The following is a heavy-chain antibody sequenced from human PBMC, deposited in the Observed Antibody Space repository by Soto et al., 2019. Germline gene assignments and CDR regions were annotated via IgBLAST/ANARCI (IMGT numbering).Heavy chain of an antibody. D-gene: IGHD3-10*01. V-gene: IGHV1-18*01. CDR1: GYTFTSYG. CDR2: ISAYNGNT. CDR3: ARDRTPNPWTTGHVLLWFGELSDTPYYYYGMDV. J-gene: IGHJ6*02. Sequence: QVQLVQSGAEVKKPGASVKVSCKASGYTFTSYGISWVRQAPGQGLEWMGWISAYNGNTNYAQKLQGRVTMTTDTSTSIXYMELRSLRSXXTXVXSCARDRTPNPWTTGHVLLWFGELSDTPYYYYGMDVWGQGTTVTVSS.